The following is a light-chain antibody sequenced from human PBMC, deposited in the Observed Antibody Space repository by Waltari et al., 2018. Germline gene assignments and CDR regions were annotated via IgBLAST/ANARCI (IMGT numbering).Light chain of an antibody. CDR2: GNT. V-gene: IGLV1-40*01. J-gene: IGLJ2*01. Sequence: QSVLTQPPSVSGAPGQRVTISCTGSSSNIGAGHDVNWYQQLPGTAPKLLIYGNTKRPSGVPDRFSGSKSGTSASLAITGLQAEDEADYYCQSYDSSLSGVVFGGGTNLTVL. CDR3: QSYDSSLSGVV. CDR1: SSNIGAGHD.